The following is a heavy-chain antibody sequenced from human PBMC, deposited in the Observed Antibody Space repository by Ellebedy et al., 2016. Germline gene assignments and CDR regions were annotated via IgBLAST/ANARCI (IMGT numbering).Heavy chain of an antibody. V-gene: IGHV3-74*01. D-gene: IGHD3-10*01. CDR1: GFTFSSYW. Sequence: GESLKLSXAASGFTFSSYWMHWVRQAPGKGLVWVSRINSDGSSTSYADSVKGRFTISRDNAKNTLYLQMNSLRAEDTAVYYCARATYYYGSGMGGDYWGQGTLVTVSS. CDR3: ARATYYYGSGMGGDY. CDR2: INSDGSST. J-gene: IGHJ4*02.